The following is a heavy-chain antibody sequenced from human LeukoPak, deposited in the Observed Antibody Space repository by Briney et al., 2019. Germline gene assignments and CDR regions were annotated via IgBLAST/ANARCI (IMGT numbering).Heavy chain of an antibody. D-gene: IGHD2-2*02. V-gene: IGHV4-31*03. Sequence: SGTLSLTCTVSGYSISSGYYWSWIRQHPGKGLEWIGYIYYSGSTYYNPSLKSRVTISVDTSKNQFSLKLSLVTAADTAVYYCARAWGGEKRYCSSTSCYNYDYWGQGTLVTVSS. CDR3: ARAWGGEKRYCSSTSCYNYDY. CDR1: GYSISSGYY. CDR2: IYYSGST. J-gene: IGHJ4*02.